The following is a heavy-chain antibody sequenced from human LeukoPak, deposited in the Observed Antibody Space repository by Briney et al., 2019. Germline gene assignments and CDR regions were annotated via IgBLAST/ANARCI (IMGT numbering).Heavy chain of an antibody. Sequence: SVKASCKASGGTFSSYAISWVRQAPGQGLEWMGGIIPIFGTANYAQKFQGRVTITADESTSTAYMELSSLRSEDTAVYYCARGGYYDFWSGYYRGSGQNWFDPWGQGTLVTVSS. CDR3: ARGGYYDFWSGYYRGSGQNWFDP. CDR1: GGTFSSYA. J-gene: IGHJ5*02. V-gene: IGHV1-69*13. CDR2: IIPIFGTA. D-gene: IGHD3-3*01.